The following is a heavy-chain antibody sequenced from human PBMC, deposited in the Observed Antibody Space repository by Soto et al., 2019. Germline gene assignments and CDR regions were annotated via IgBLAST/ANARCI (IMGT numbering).Heavy chain of an antibody. Sequence: PGGSLRLSCAASGFTFSDYYMSWIRQAPGKGLEWVSYISSSSSYTNYADSVKGRFTISRDNAKNSLYLQMNSLRAEDTAVYYCARDGQWLVSNYYYGMDVWGQGTAVTVSS. CDR2: ISSSSSYT. J-gene: IGHJ6*02. V-gene: IGHV3-11*06. CDR1: GFTFSDYY. D-gene: IGHD6-19*01. CDR3: ARDGQWLVSNYYYGMDV.